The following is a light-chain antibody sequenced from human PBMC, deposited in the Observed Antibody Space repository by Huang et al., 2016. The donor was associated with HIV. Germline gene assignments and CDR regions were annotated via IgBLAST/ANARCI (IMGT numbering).Light chain of an antibody. Sequence: DIQMTKSPSSLSASVGDRVTITCQASHDIDKSLNWYQKKSGQAPKLLIYEASTLQTGVPSRFSGSGSGTHFTVTISSLQPEDIARYYCQQHDSFPYTFGQGTNLEIK. CDR1: HDIDKS. V-gene: IGKV1-33*01. J-gene: IGKJ2*01. CDR3: QQHDSFPYT. CDR2: EAS.